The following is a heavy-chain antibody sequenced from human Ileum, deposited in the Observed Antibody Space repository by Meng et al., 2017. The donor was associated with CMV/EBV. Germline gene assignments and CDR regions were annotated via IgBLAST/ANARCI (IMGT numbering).Heavy chain of an antibody. CDR1: DDTFSSFG. D-gene: IGHD2-8*01. CDR2: IGAYRGNT. CDR3: AGDGVMVLDPAPSYTFAMDV. J-gene: IGHJ6*02. V-gene: IGHV1-18*01. Sequence: ASVKVSCKASDDTFSSFGISWVRQAPGQGLEWMRWIGAYRGNTNYAQNFQGRVTMTTDTSTSTAYMELRSLTSDDTAVYYCAGDGVMVLDPAPSYTFAMDVWSQGTTVTVSS.